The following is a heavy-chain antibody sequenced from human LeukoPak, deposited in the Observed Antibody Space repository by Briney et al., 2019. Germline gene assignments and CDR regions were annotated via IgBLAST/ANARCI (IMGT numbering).Heavy chain of an antibody. Sequence: SETLSLTCTVSGGSISSYYWSWIRQPPGKGLEWIGYIYYSGSTNYNPSLKSRVTISVDTSKNQFSLKLSSVTAADTAVYYCARVIGKQQLVHWFDPWGQGTLVTVSS. V-gene: IGHV4-59*01. CDR1: GGSISSYY. D-gene: IGHD6-13*01. CDR3: ARVIGKQQLVHWFDP. CDR2: IYYSGST. J-gene: IGHJ5*02.